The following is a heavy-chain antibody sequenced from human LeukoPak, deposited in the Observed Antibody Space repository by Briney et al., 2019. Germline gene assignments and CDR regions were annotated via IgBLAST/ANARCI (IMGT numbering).Heavy chain of an antibody. CDR3: ALAGYRSSGLGV. J-gene: IGHJ4*02. CDR1: GFTVSSKY. Sequence: GGSLRLSCAASGFTVSSKYMTWVRQAPGKGLEWVSVIYSDGSTFYADSVKGRFTISRDNSKNMVYLQMNSLRAEDTALYYCALAGYRSSGLGVWGQGTLVTVSS. V-gene: IGHV3-53*01. D-gene: IGHD6-13*01. CDR2: IYSDGST.